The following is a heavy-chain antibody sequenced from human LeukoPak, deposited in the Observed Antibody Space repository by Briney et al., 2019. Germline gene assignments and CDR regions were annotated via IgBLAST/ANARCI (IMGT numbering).Heavy chain of an antibody. V-gene: IGHV3-21*01. J-gene: IGHJ4*02. Sequence: GGSLRLSCAASGFTFSSYSMNWVRQAPGKGREWVSSISSSSSYIYYADSVKGRFTISRDNAKNSLYLQMNSLRAEDTAVYYCARNENSGWGYFDYWGQGTLVTVSS. CDR3: ARNENSGWGYFDY. D-gene: IGHD5-12*01. CDR1: GFTFSSYS. CDR2: ISSSSSYI.